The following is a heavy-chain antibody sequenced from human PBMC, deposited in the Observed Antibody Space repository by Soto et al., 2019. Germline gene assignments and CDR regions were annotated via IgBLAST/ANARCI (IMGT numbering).Heavy chain of an antibody. CDR3: AKLVIGDCSGNTCDDY. Sequence: VQLLESGGGLIQPGGSLRLSCAASGFTFSYGIHWLRPAPGKGLEWVACISYDSSNTFYGDSVKGRFTISRDNSKNTQFLQMNSLRAEDTAVYSCAKLVIGDCSGNTCDDYWGQGTLVAVSS. D-gene: IGHD2-15*01. V-gene: IGHV3-30*18. CDR1: GFTFSYG. CDR2: ISYDSSNT. J-gene: IGHJ4*02.